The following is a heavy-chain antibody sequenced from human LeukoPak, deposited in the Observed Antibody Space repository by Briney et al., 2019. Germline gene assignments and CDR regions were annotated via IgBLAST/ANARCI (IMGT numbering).Heavy chain of an antibody. CDR1: GFTFSSYW. CDR2: INSDGSST. CDR3: GRGGNRHQGMDG. D-gene: IGHD1/OR15-1a*01. J-gene: IGHJ6*02. V-gene: IGHV3-74*01. Sequence: PGGSPRLSCAASGFTFSSYWMHWVRQAPGKGLVWVSRINSDGSSTSYADSVKGRFTISRDNAKNTLYLQMNSLRAEDTAVFYLGRGGNRHQGMDGRGQGATVTVSS.